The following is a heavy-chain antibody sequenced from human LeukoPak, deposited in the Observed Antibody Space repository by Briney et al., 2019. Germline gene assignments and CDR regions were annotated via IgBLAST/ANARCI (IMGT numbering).Heavy chain of an antibody. J-gene: IGHJ5*02. CDR1: GYTFTSYY. Sequence: ASVKVSCKASGYTFTSYYMHWVRQAPGQGLEWMGIINPSGGSTSYAQKFQGRVTMTRDMSTSTVYMELSSLRSDDTAVYYCARALNDFWSGYYTVNWFDPWGQGTLVTVSS. V-gene: IGHV1-46*01. CDR2: INPSGGST. CDR3: ARALNDFWSGYYTVNWFDP. D-gene: IGHD3-3*01.